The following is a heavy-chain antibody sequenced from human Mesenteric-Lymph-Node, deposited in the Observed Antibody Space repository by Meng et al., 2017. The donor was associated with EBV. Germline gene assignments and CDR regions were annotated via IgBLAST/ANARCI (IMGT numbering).Heavy chain of an antibody. J-gene: IGHJ4*02. CDR1: VFSIRASGDG. CDR3: AGWSARLEY. Sequence: GPTPVETTQTLTATCASIVFSIRASGDGLAWIRQPPVQALEWLALGYWDDDKCYSPSLKSRLSITKNTSKNQVVLTMADMDPVDTGTYYCAGWSARLEYWGPGTLVTVSS. CDR2: GYWDDDK. V-gene: IGHV2-5*02. D-gene: IGHD3-3*01.